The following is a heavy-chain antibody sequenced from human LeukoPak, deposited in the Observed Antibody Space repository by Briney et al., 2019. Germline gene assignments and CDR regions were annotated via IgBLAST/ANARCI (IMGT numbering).Heavy chain of an antibody. CDR3: ARLYRRKVLRIVVARTFDY. CDR2: IYYSGST. D-gene: IGHD3-22*01. V-gene: IGHV4-39*07. Sequence: SETLSLTCTVSGGSISSSSYYWGWIRQPPGKGLEWIGGIYYSGSTYYNPSLKSRVTISVDTSKNQFSLKLSSVTAADTAVYYCARLYRRKVLRIVVARTFDYWGQGTLVTVSS. J-gene: IGHJ4*02. CDR1: GGSISSSSYY.